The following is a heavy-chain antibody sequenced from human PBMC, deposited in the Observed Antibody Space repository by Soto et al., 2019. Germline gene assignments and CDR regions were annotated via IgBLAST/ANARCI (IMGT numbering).Heavy chain of an antibody. V-gene: IGHV3-30-3*01. J-gene: IGHJ4*02. D-gene: IGHD5-12*01. CDR1: GFTFRSYA. CDR3: ARGIGDGYNLDY. CDR2: ISYDGNNK. Sequence: QVQLVESGGGVVQPGTSLRLSCAVSGFTFRSYATHWVRQAPGGGLEWVAPISYDGNNKYYADSVKGRFTISRDTFKNTLFLQMNSLRREDTAMYYCARGIGDGYNLDYWGQGTLVNVSS.